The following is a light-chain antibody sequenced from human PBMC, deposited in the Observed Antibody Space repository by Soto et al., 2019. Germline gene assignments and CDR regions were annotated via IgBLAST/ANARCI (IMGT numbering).Light chain of an antibody. CDR1: QSVLYSSNNKNY. V-gene: IGKV4-1*01. J-gene: IGKJ5*01. CDR2: GAS. Sequence: DIVMTQSPDFLTVSLGERTTIDCRSSQSVLYSSNNKNYLAWYQQKAGQSPKLLIYGASSRESGVPDRFSGSGSGTDFTLTITGLQAEDVAVYYCQQYYTSSITFGQGTRLEIK. CDR3: QQYYTSSIT.